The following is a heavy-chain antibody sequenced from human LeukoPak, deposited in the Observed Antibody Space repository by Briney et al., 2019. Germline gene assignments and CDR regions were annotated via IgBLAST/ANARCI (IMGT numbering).Heavy chain of an antibody. CDR1: GFTFSSSE. V-gene: IGHV3-48*03. CDR2: ITSSSRTI. Sequence: LPGGSLRLSCVASGFTFSSSEVNWVRQAPGKGLEWISYITSSSRTIWYADSVKGRFTISRDNAKNSLYLQMNGLRDDDTAVYYCARIPHPSPVGYWGQGTLVTVSS. J-gene: IGHJ4*02. CDR3: ARIPHPSPVGY. D-gene: IGHD4-23*01.